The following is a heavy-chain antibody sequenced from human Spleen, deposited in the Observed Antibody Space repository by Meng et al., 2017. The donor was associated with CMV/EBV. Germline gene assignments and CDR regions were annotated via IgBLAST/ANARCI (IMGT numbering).Heavy chain of an antibody. CDR3: AREDYYHSGSPFDY. V-gene: IGHV3-30-3*01. Sequence: GGSLRLSCAASGFTFSTYAVHWVRQAPGKGLEWVAFISSDGSNKYYADSVKGRFTISRDNFKNTLYLQMSRLRAEDTAVYYCAREDYYHSGSPFDYWGQGTLVTVSS. D-gene: IGHD3-10*01. CDR1: GFTFSTYA. J-gene: IGHJ4*02. CDR2: ISSDGSNK.